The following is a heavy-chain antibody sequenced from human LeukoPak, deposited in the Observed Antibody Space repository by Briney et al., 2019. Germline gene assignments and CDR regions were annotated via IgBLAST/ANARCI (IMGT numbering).Heavy chain of an antibody. Sequence: GGSLRLSCAASGFTFSSYWMSWVRQAPGKGLEWVANIKQDGSEKYYVDSVKGRCSTSRDNAKNSLYLQMNSLRAEDTAVYSCAREGCSGGDCYSFWFDPWGQGTLVTVSS. CDR1: GFTFSSYW. CDR2: IKQDGSEK. J-gene: IGHJ5*02. V-gene: IGHV3-7*01. CDR3: AREGCSGGDCYSFWFDP. D-gene: IGHD2-15*01.